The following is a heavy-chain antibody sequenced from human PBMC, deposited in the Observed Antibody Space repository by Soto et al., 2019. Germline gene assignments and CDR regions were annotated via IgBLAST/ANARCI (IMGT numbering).Heavy chain of an antibody. CDR1: GYSFTSHV. CDR3: ARGYYYDSSGYYLDH. D-gene: IGHD3-22*01. Sequence: QVRLLQSGAVAMKTGASVELSCEASGYSFTSHVIHWLRQAPGERLEWMGWIKPGTGATKYLQTLQDRVTISRDTSANIVNLEMRSLRSEDTAVCCCARGYYYDSSGYYLDHWGKGTLVTVSS. CDR2: IKPGTGAT. J-gene: IGHJ4*02. V-gene: IGHV1-3*01.